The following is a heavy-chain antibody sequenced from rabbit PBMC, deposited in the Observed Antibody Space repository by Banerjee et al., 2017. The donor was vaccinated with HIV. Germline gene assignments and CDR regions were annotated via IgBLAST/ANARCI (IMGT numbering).Heavy chain of an antibody. CDR2: IYTGYGST. D-gene: IGHD1-1*01. V-gene: IGHV1S45*01. Sequence: QEQLEESGGDLVQPEGSLTLTCTASGFSFSSSYYMCWVRQAPGKGLEWIGCIYTGYGSTYYASWAKGRFTISKTSSTTVTLQMTSLTAADTATYFCARGPYDSSSGWYIPYYLHLWGPGTLVTVS. CDR3: ARGPYDSSSGWYIPYYLHL. CDR1: GFSFSSSYY. J-gene: IGHJ4*01.